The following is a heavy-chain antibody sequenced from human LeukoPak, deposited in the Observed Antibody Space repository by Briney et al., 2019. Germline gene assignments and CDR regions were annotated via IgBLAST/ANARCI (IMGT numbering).Heavy chain of an antibody. D-gene: IGHD5-12*01. Sequence: QPGGSLRLSCAASGFTVTSSYMSWVRQAPGKGLEWVSIIYSDERKYYADSVKGRFTISRDHSKNALYLQMNSLRAEDTAVYYCARVVDEGPYHFYYYYMDVWGKGTTVTISS. J-gene: IGHJ6*03. CDR1: GFTVTSSY. V-gene: IGHV3-53*01. CDR3: ARVVDEGPYHFYYYYMDV. CDR2: IYSDERK.